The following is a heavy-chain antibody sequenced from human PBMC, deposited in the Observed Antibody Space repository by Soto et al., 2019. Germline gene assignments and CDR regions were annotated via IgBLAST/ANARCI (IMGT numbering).Heavy chain of an antibody. J-gene: IGHJ4*02. CDR3: AKEDHFSKAAFDY. V-gene: IGHV3-23*01. CDR2: ISGSGTSP. Sequence: GGSLRLSCAASGFSFSRHAMSWVRQAPGKGLEWVSLISGSGTSPFYAASVKGRFTISRDNSKNTLYLQMNSLRAEDTAVYYCAKEDHFSKAAFDYWGQGTLVTVSS. CDR1: GFSFSRHA. D-gene: IGHD2-15*01.